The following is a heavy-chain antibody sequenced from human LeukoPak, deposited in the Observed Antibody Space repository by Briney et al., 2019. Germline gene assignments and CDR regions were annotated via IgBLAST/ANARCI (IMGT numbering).Heavy chain of an antibody. Sequence: PSETLSLTCTVSGGSISSYYWSWIRQPPGKGLEWLGFIYYSGSFNYNPSLKSRVTISVDTSKNQFSLKLTSVTAADTAVYYCARLFYDFWSGYLDHNWFDPWGQGTLVTVSS. CDR3: ARLFYDFWSGYLDHNWFDP. CDR1: GGSISSYY. V-gene: IGHV4-59*01. CDR2: IYYSGSF. J-gene: IGHJ5*02. D-gene: IGHD3-3*01.